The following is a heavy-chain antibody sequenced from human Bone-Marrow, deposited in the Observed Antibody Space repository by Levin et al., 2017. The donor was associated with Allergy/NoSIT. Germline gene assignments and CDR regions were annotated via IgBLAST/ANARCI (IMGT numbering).Heavy chain of an antibody. V-gene: IGHV4-34*01. CDR3: ARVGRSYYYDSSGDYQFDY. J-gene: IGHJ4*02. Sequence: SQTLSLTCAVYGGSFRGYYWSWIRQPPGKGLEWIGEINHSGSTNYNPSLKSRVTISVDTSKNQFSLKLSSVTAADTAVYYCARVGRSYYYDSSGDYQFDYWGQGTLVTVSS. CDR2: INHSGST. D-gene: IGHD3-22*01. CDR1: GGSFRGYY.